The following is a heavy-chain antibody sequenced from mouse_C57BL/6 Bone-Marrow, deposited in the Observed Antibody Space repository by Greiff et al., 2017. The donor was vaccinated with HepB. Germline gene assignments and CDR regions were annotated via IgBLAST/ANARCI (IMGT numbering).Heavy chain of an antibody. CDR1: GYSFTSYW. J-gene: IGHJ2*01. CDR3: AREDYYGSSHFDY. CDR2: IYPGSGST. Sequence: QVQLQQSGAELVKPWASVSMSCKASGYSFTSYWITWVKQRPGQGLEWIGDIYPGSGSTNYNEKFTSKATLTVDTSSSTAYMQLSSLTSEDSAVYYCAREDYYGSSHFDYWGQGTTLTVSS. D-gene: IGHD1-1*01. V-gene: IGHV1-55*01.